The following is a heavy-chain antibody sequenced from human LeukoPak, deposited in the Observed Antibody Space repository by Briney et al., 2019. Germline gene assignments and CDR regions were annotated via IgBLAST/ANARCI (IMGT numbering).Heavy chain of an antibody. D-gene: IGHD3-10*01. CDR3: ARDGVLPWFGEFTARNWFDP. CDR2: INPNSGGT. V-gene: IGHV1-2*02. CDR1: GYTFTGYY. Sequence: ASVKVSCKASGYTFTGYYMHWVRQAPGQGLEWMGWINPNSGGTNYAQKFQGRVTMTRDTSISTAYMELSRLRSDDTAVYYCARDGVLPWFGEFTARNWFDPWGQGTLVTVSS. J-gene: IGHJ5*02.